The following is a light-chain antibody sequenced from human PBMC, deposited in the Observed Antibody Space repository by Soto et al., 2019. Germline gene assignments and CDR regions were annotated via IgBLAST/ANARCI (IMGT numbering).Light chain of an antibody. CDR3: QQYSDWPPWT. J-gene: IGKJ1*01. V-gene: IGKV3-15*01. CDR1: QSVSSN. Sequence: EIVMTQSPATLSVSPGERATLSCRASQSVSSNLAWYQQKPGQAPRLLIYGASTRATGIPARFSGSGSGTEFTLTISSLQSEDSAVYYCQQYSDWPPWTFGQGTKVDIK. CDR2: GAS.